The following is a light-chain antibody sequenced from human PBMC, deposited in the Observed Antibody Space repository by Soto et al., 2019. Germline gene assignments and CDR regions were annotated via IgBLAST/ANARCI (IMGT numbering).Light chain of an antibody. Sequence: QSVLTQPRSVSGSPGQSVTISCTGTSSDVGAHDYVSWYQQDPGKAPKLILYDVNKRPSGVPDRFSGSKSGNAASLTISGLQAEDEADYYCSLYAGSRYVFGTGTKVTVL. CDR2: DVN. CDR1: SSDVGAHDY. J-gene: IGLJ1*01. CDR3: SLYAGSRYV. V-gene: IGLV2-11*01.